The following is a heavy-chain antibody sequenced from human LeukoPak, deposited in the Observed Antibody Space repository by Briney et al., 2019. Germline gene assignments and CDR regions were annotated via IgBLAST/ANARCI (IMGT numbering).Heavy chain of an antibody. CDR1: GGTFNTFA. V-gene: IGHV1-69*05. J-gene: IGHJ4*02. CDR3: ARPDYSGFDWGFDF. D-gene: IGHD5-12*01. CDR2: IIPFFGSS. Sequence: GSSVKVSCKASGGTFNTFAISWVRQAPGQGLERMGGIIPFFGSSNYAQKFQDRLTITTDKSTTTAYMELNSLTSEDTAVYYCARPDYSGFDWGFDFWGQGTLVTVSS.